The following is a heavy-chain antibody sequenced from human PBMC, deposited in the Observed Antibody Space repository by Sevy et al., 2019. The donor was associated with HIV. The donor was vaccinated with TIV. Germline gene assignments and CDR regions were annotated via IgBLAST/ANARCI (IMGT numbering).Heavy chain of an antibody. CDR1: GFTFSSYG. CDR2: ISYDGSNK. J-gene: IGHJ4*02. Sequence: GGSLRLSCAASGFTFSSYGMHWVRQAPGKGLEWVAVISYDGSNKYYADSVKGRFTISRDNSKNTLYLQMNSLRAEDTAVYYCAKDLPSTETDSYGDYGGLNYWGQGTLVTVSS. CDR3: AKDLPSTETDSYGDYGGLNY. D-gene: IGHD4-17*01. V-gene: IGHV3-30*18.